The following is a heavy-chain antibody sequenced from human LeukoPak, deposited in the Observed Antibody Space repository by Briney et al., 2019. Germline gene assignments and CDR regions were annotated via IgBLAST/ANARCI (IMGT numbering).Heavy chain of an antibody. D-gene: IGHD6-19*01. V-gene: IGHV3-30*18. CDR3: AKDSRSGRSPDY. J-gene: IGHJ4*02. CDR1: GFTFSSYG. CDR2: ISYDGSNK. Sequence: GGALRLSCAASGFTFSSYGMHGVRQAPGKGLEGVAVISYDGSNKYYADSVKGRFTISRDNSKNTLYLQMNSLRAEDTAVYYCAKDSRSGRSPDYWGQGTLVTVSS.